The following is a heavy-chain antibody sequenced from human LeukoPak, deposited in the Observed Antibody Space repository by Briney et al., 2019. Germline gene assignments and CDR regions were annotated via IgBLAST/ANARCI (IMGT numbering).Heavy chain of an antibody. V-gene: IGHV3-33*01. CDR3: ARGGKSARPDF. CDR1: GFSFSGNA. CDR2: IWYDGSNE. Sequence: GRSLRLSCAASGFSFSGNAMHWVRQVPGKGLEWLAIIWYDGSNEYYADSVKGRFTISRDNSRNTLYLQMNSLTVEDTAIYYCARGGKSARPDFWGQGTLATVSS. J-gene: IGHJ4*02. D-gene: IGHD6-6*01.